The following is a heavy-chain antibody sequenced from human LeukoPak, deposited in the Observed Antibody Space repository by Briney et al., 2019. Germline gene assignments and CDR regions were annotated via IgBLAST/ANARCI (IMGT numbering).Heavy chain of an antibody. V-gene: IGHV6-1*01. CDR1: GDSASGGSAG. J-gene: IGHJ5*02. CDR3: TGGGLVRGSLHWFDP. D-gene: IGHD3-10*01. CDR2: IYYRSKWYS. Sequence: SQTLSLTCAISGDSASGGSAGWNWIRQSPSRGLEWLGRIYYRSKWYSDYAISVKSRITINPDTSRNQFSLQLNSVTHDDTAVYYCTGGGLVRGSLHWFDPWGQGTLVTVSS.